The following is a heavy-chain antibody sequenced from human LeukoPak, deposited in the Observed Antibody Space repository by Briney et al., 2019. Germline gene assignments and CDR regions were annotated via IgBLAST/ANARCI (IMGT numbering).Heavy chain of an antibody. V-gene: IGHV3-66*02. CDR1: GFIVSSNY. Sequence: GGSLRLSCAASGFIVSSNYMSWVRQAPGKGLEWVSVIYSGGSTYYADSVKDRFTISRDNSKNTVYLQMNSLRAEDTAVYYCAREAGSGSYHYYYMDVWGKGTTVTVSS. CDR3: AREAGSGSYHYYYMDV. D-gene: IGHD3-10*01. J-gene: IGHJ6*03. CDR2: IYSGGST.